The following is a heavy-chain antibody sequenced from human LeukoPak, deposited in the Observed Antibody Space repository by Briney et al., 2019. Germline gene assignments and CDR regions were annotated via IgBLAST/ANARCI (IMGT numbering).Heavy chain of an antibody. J-gene: IGHJ4*02. V-gene: IGHV1-3*01. CDR1: GYTFTSYA. CDR2: INAGNGNT. Sequence: GASVKVSCKASGYTFTSYAMHWVRQAPGQRLEWMGWINAGNGNTKYSQKFQGRVTITRDTSADTAYMELSSLRSEDTAVYYCARLKHCTNGVCYAGFDYWGQGTLVTVS. CDR3: ARLKHCTNGVCYAGFDY. D-gene: IGHD2-8*01.